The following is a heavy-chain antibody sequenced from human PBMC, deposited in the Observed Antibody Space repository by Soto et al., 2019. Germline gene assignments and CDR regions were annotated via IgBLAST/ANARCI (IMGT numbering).Heavy chain of an antibody. Sequence: GGSLRLSCAASGFTFSSYSMNWVRQAPGKGLEWVSSISSSSSYIYYADSVKGRFTISRDNAKNSLYLQMNSLRAEDTAVYYCASWAFWEAAAGTTDYWGQGTLVTVSS. CDR3: ASWAFWEAAAGTTDY. V-gene: IGHV3-21*01. D-gene: IGHD6-13*01. CDR1: GFTFSSYS. CDR2: ISSSSSYI. J-gene: IGHJ4*02.